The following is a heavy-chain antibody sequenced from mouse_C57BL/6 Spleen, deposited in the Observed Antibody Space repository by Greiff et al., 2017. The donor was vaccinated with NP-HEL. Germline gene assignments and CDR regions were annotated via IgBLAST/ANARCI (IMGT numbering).Heavy chain of an antibody. CDR2: ISSGSSTI. Sequence: EVKVIESGGGLVKPGGSLKLSCAASGFTFSDFGMHWVRQAPEKGLEWVAYISSGSSTIYYADTVKGRFTISRDNAKNTLFLQMTSLRSEDTAMYYCARGYYGPWYFDVWGTGTTVTVSS. CDR1: GFTFSDFG. CDR3: ARGYYGPWYFDV. J-gene: IGHJ1*03. V-gene: IGHV5-17*01. D-gene: IGHD1-2*01.